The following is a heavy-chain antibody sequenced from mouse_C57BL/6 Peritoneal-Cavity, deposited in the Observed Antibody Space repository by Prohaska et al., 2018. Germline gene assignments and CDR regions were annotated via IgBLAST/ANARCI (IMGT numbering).Heavy chain of an antibody. D-gene: IGHD1-1*01. CDR2: INPSNGGT. CDR1: GYTFTSYW. V-gene: IGHV1-53*01. Sequence: QVQLQQPGPELVKPWASVKLSCKSSGYTFTSYWMHWVKQRPGQGLEWIGNINPSNGGTNYNEKFKSKVTLTGDKASRTAYMQLSRLTSEDSAVYYCAREDYYGSSLWFAYRGQGTLVTVSA. CDR3: AREDYYGSSLWFAY. J-gene: IGHJ3*01.